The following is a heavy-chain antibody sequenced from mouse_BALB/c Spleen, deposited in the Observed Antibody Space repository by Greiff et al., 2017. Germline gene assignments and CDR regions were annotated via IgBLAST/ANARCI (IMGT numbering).Heavy chain of an antibody. CDR1: GYTFTSYW. CDR2: INPSNGRT. Sequence: QVQLQQSGAELVKPGASVKLSCKASGYTFTSYWMHWVKQRPGQGLEWIGEINPSNGRTNYNEKFKSKATLTVDKSSSTAYMQLSSLTSEDSAVYYCARGGGSSSVYYYAMDYWGQGTSVTVSS. J-gene: IGHJ4*01. V-gene: IGHV1S81*02. D-gene: IGHD1-1*01. CDR3: ARGGGSSSVYYYAMDY.